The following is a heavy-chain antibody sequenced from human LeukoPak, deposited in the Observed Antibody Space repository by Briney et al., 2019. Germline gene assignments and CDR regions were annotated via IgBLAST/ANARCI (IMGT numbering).Heavy chain of an antibody. Sequence: PGRSLRLSCAASGLTLSSYWMHWARQAPGKGLVWVSRINSDGSSTRYADSVKGRFTISRDNAKNTLYLQMNSLRAEDTAVYYCAELTSMVEQYWGQGTLVTVSS. CDR1: GLTLSSYW. D-gene: IGHD3-10*01. CDR2: INSDGSST. J-gene: IGHJ4*02. V-gene: IGHV3-74*01. CDR3: AELTSMVEQY.